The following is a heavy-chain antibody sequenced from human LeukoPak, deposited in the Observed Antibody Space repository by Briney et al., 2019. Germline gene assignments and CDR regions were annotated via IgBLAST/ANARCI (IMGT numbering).Heavy chain of an antibody. CDR1: GFTISSYA. CDR2: ISYDGSNK. J-gene: IGHJ4*02. Sequence: PGGSLRLSCAASGFTISSYAMHWVRQAPGKGLEWVAVISYDGSNKYYADSVKGRFTISRDNSKNTLYLQMNSLRAEDTAVYYCARDGGHAAAGFDYWGQGTLVTVSS. CDR3: ARDGGHAAAGFDY. D-gene: IGHD6-13*01. V-gene: IGHV3-30-3*01.